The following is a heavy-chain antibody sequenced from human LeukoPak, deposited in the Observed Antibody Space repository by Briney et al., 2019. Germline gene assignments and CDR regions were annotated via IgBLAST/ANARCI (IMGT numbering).Heavy chain of an antibody. CDR3: TRDSRHSDAFDI. CDR1: GFTFKNAW. V-gene: IGHV3-49*02. Sequence: GGSLRLSCEASGFTFKNAWMIWVRQAPGKGLEWVGFIRSKAYGGTTEYAASVKGRFTISRDDSKSIAYLQMNSLKTEDTAVYYCTRDSRHSDAFDIWGQGTMVTVSS. J-gene: IGHJ3*02. CDR2: IRSKAYGGTT.